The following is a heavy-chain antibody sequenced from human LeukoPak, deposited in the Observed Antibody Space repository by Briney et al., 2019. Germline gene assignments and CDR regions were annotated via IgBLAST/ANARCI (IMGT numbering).Heavy chain of an antibody. CDR2: ISAYNGNT. D-gene: IGHD3-22*01. CDR3: AREATYYYDSSGYPYDY. Sequence: ASVKVSCKASGYTFTSYGISWVRQAPGQGPEWMGWISAYNGNTNYAQKLQGRVTMTTDTSTSTAYMELRSLRSDDTAVYYCAREATYYYDSSGYPYDYWGQGTLVTVSS. J-gene: IGHJ4*02. CDR1: GYTFTSYG. V-gene: IGHV1-18*01.